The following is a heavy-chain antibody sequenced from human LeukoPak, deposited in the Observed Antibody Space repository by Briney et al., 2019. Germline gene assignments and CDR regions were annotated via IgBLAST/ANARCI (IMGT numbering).Heavy chain of an antibody. CDR2: IKRQSDGATT. D-gene: IGHD3-22*01. CDR1: GYSFSNDW. CDR3: TIEYYDGGSDIVV. J-gene: IGHJ6*03. Sequence: GGSLRLSCAASGYSFSNDWMSWVRQVPGTGLEWVGRIKRQSDGATTQYAAPVKDRFTISRDNSKKTLYLQMNNLKTEDTAVYYCTIEYYDGGSDIVVWGKGTTVTVSS. V-gene: IGHV3-15*01.